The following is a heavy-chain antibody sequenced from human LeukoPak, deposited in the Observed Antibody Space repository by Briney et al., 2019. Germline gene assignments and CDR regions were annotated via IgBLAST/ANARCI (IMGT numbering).Heavy chain of an antibody. V-gene: IGHV2-5*01. CDR3: AHAPEEEQQLVPNPEYFQH. J-gene: IGHJ1*01. CDR2: IYWNGDE. Sequence: ESGPTLVKPTQTLTLTCSFSGFSLSTSGVGVAWMRQPPGKALEWLGLIYWNGDERYNPSLRRSLTITQDTSKNQVVLTMTNMDPVDTATYYCAHAPEEEQQLVPNPEYFQHWGQGTLVTVSS. D-gene: IGHD6-13*01. CDR1: GFSLSTSGVG.